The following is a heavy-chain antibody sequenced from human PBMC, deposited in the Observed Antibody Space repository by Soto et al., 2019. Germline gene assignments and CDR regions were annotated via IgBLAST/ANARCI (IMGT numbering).Heavy chain of an antibody. CDR3: AKDMGVTALKYYFDH. D-gene: IGHD2-8*01. CDR2: ISIDGNTK. J-gene: IGHJ4*02. V-gene: IGHV3-30*19. Sequence: QVRLVESGGGVVQPGRSLRLSCSASGFSFSSYNMHWVRQAPGKGLEWVAFISIDGNTKYYSDSVTGRFTISRDNSRNTLYLQMNSLTVGDTAVYFCAKDMGVTALKYYFDHWGQGTLVTVSS. CDR1: GFSFSSYN.